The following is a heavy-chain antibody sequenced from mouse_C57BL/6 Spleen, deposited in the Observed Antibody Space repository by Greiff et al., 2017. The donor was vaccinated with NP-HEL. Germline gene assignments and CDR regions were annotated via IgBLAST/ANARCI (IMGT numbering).Heavy chain of an antibody. D-gene: IGHD1-1*01. J-gene: IGHJ4*01. CDR1: GFSLTSYG. Sequence: VKLMESGPGLVAPSQSLSITCTVSGFSLTSYGVDWVRQPPGKGLEWLGVIWGGGSTNYNSALMSRLSISTDNSKSHVFLKMKSLQTDDTAMYDCAIHYSYGSSGAMDYWGQGTSVTVSS. CDR2: IWGGGST. V-gene: IGHV2-9*01. CDR3: AIHYSYGSSGAMDY.